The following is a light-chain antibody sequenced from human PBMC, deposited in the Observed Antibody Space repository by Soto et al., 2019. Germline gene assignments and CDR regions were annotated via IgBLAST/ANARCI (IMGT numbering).Light chain of an antibody. CDR3: QHYTNWPLT. V-gene: IGKV3-15*01. CDR1: HSVSSR. J-gene: IGKJ4*01. CDR2: GAS. Sequence: EIVMTQSPATLSVSPGERVTLSCRASHSVSSRLAWYQEKPGQAPRLLIYGASTRATGLPARFSGSGSGTEFTPTISSLQSEDFAVYYCQHYTNWPLTFGGGTKVEIK.